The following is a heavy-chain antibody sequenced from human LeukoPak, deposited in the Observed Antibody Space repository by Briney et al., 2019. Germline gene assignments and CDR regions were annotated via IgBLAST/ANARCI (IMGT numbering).Heavy chain of an antibody. Sequence: GGSLRLSCAASGFNFSTYGMHWVRQAPGKGLEWVAVIWYDGSNKYYADSVKGRFTISRDNSKNTLNLQMNSLRAEDTAVYYCAREKSGHSYMTQGGIDYWGQGTLVTVSS. CDR2: IWYDGSNK. D-gene: IGHD5-18*01. CDR3: AREKSGHSYMTQGGIDY. CDR1: GFNFSTYG. J-gene: IGHJ4*02. V-gene: IGHV3-33*01.